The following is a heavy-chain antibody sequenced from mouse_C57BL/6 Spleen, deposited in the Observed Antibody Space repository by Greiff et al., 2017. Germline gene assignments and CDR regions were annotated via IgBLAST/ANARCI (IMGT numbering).Heavy chain of an antibody. V-gene: IGHV1-54*01. Sequence: VQLQESGAELVRPGTSVKVSCKASGYAFTNYLIEWVKQRPGQGLEWIGVINPGSGGTNYNEKFKGKATLTADKSSSTAYMQLSSLTSQDSAVYLCARLGTTVVATGFDYWGQGTTLTVSS. CDR2: INPGSGGT. D-gene: IGHD1-1*01. CDR1: GYAFTNYL. CDR3: ARLGTTVVATGFDY. J-gene: IGHJ2*01.